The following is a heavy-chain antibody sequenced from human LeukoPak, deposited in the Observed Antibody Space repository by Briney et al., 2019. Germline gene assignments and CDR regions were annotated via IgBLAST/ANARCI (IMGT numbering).Heavy chain of an antibody. CDR1: GFTFSNYW. J-gene: IGHJ4*02. Sequence: PGGSLRLSCAASGFTFSNYWMQWVRQVPGKGLVWVSLISTDGSATRYADSVKGRFTISRDNAKNTVYLQMNSLRAEDTAVYYCARDASLYYVDHWGQGTLVTVSS. V-gene: IGHV3-74*01. CDR3: ARDASLYYVDH. CDR2: ISTDGSAT.